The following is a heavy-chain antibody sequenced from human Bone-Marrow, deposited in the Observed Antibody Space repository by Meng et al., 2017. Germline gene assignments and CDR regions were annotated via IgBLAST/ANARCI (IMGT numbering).Heavy chain of an antibody. CDR3: SGHIDY. D-gene: IGHD5-12*01. CDR2: IKSKPDGETI. Sequence: VQWGGSGGGLVKPGGSLRLSCEGSGFTFSNAYMTWVRQVPGKRLEWVGRIKSKPDGETIDYAAPVKGRFTISRDDSKNTVYLQMNSLKTEDTAVYYCSGHIDYWGQGTLVTVSS. J-gene: IGHJ4*02. V-gene: IGHV3-15*01. CDR1: GFTFSNAY.